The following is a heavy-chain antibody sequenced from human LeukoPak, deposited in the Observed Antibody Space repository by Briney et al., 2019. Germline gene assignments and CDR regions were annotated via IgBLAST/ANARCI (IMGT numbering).Heavy chain of an antibody. D-gene: IGHD6-13*01. Sequence: SVKVSCKASGGTFSSYAISWVRQAPGQGVEWMGRIIPIFGIANYAQKFQGRVTITADKSTSTAYMELSSLRSEDTAVYYCARLPVAAAGTDYYGMDVWGQGTTVTVSS. J-gene: IGHJ6*02. CDR3: ARLPVAAAGTDYYGMDV. CDR2: IIPIFGIA. CDR1: GGTFSSYA. V-gene: IGHV1-69*04.